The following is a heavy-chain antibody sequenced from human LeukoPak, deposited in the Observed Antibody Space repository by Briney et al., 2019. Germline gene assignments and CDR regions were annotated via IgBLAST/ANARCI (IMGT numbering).Heavy chain of an antibody. J-gene: IGHJ6*02. D-gene: IGHD3-22*01. Sequence: SETLSLTCTVSGGSISSYYWSWIRQPPGKGLEWIGYIYYSGSTNYNPSLKSRVTISVDTSKNQFSLKLSSVTAADTAVYYCARECYYDSSGVYGMDVWGQETTVTVSS. CDR2: IYYSGST. V-gene: IGHV4-59*01. CDR3: ARECYYDSSGVYGMDV. CDR1: GGSISSYY.